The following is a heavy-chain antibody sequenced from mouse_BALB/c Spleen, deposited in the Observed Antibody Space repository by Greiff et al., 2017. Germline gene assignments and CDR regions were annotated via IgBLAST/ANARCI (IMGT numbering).Heavy chain of an antibody. CDR1: GDSITSGY. CDR3: ASPGELQAWFAY. Sequence: EVQRVESGPSLVKPSQTLSLTCSVTGDSITSGYWNWIRKFPGNKLEYMGYISYSGSTYYNPSLKCRISITRDTSKNQSYLQLNPVTTEDSATYYCASPGELQAWFAYWGQGTLVTVSA. CDR2: ISYSGST. V-gene: IGHV3-8*02. J-gene: IGHJ3*01. D-gene: IGHD1-1*01.